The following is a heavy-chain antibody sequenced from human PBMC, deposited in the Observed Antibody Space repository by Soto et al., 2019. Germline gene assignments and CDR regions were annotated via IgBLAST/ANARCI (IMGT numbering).Heavy chain of an antibody. CDR2: IKSKTDGGTT. D-gene: IGHD3-3*01. V-gene: IGHV3-15*01. Sequence: GGSLRLSCAASGFTFSNAWMSWVRQAPGKGLEWVGRIKSKTDGGTTDYAAPVKGRFTISRDDSKNTLYLQMNSLKTEDTAVYYCTTDLGTIFGVVRYGYYYYYMDVWGKGTTVTVSS. J-gene: IGHJ6*03. CDR1: GFTFSNAW. CDR3: TTDLGTIFGVVRYGYYYYYMDV.